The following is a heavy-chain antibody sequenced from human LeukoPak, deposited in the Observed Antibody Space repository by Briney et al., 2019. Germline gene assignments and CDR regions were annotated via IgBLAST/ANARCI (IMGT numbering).Heavy chain of an antibody. CDR2: IFSGGDI. CDR3: ARGWGYFGSGHAFDV. CDR1: GFTVSNNF. V-gene: IGHV3-66*01. J-gene: IGHJ3*01. Sequence: GGSLRLSCAASGFTVSNNFMSWVRQAPEKGLEWVSVIFSGGDIYYADSVTDRFTISRDTSKNTVYLQMNSLRAEDTAVYYCARGWGYFGSGHAFDVWGQGTLVTVSS. D-gene: IGHD3-10*01.